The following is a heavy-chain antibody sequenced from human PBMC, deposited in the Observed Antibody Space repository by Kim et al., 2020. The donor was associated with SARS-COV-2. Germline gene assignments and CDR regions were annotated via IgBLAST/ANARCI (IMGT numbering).Heavy chain of an antibody. V-gene: IGHV1-2*02. D-gene: IGHD2-2*01. CDR2: IYTKTGET. Sequence: ASVKVSCKASGYTFTDYVLHWVRQAPGRGLEWLGWIYTKTGETKYTQRFQDRVTLTRDRSISTAYMELSGLGSDDTAVYYCARDFKGTSNREFDYWGQGTLVTVSS. CDR1: GYTFTDYV. CDR3: ARDFKGTSNREFDY. J-gene: IGHJ4*02.